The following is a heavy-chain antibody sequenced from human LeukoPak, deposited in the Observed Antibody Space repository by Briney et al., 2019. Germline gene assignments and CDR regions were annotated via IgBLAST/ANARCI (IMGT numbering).Heavy chain of an antibody. CDR2: ISNDGGGT. Sequence: GGSLRLSCTASGFIFNNFGLMWVRQAPGKGLEWVSAISNDGGGTTYADFVKGRFTISRDNSKNTLFLQMNSLRAEDTALYYCAKGSSGYFADLWGRGTLVTVSS. CDR3: AKGSSGYFADL. CDR1: GFIFNNFG. J-gene: IGHJ5*02. V-gene: IGHV3-23*01. D-gene: IGHD3-22*01.